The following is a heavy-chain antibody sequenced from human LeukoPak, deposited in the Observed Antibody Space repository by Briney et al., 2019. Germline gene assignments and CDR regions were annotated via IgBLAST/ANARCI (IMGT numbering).Heavy chain of an antibody. CDR1: GFTFSSYD. CDR3: ARAAWGWYFDL. D-gene: IGHD3-16*01. J-gene: IGHJ2*01. V-gene: IGHV3-13*01. Sequence: GGSLRLSCAASGFTFSSYDMHWVRQATGKGLEWVSAIGTAGDTYYPGSVKGRFTISRENAKNSLYLQMNSLRAGDTAVYYCARAAWGWYFDLWGRGTLVTVSS. CDR2: IGTAGDT.